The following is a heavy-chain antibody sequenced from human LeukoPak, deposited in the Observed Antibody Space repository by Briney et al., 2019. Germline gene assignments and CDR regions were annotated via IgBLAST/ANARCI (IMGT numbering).Heavy chain of an antibody. D-gene: IGHD2-8*01. J-gene: IGHJ5*02. CDR2: IHPSSSAT. CDR3: RAHFAQLGVDWFDP. V-gene: IGHV5-51*01. Sequence: GESLKISCRVSGDGFDNYWIGWVRHMSGEGLQWVAIIHPSSSATHYSPSFQGRVSISADKAITTAYLQWNSLRTSDTAICARRAHFAQLGVDWFDPWGQGTLVTVSS. CDR1: GDGFDNYW.